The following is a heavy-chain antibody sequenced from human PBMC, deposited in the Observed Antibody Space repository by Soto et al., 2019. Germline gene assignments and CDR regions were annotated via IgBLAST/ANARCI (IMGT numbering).Heavy chain of an antibody. CDR3: AREGTTVLRYFDWSPYFDY. D-gene: IGHD3-9*01. CDR2: ISSSGSTI. CDR1: GFTFSDYY. J-gene: IGHJ4*02. V-gene: IGHV3-11*01. Sequence: QVQLVESGGGLVKPGGSLRLSCAASGFTFSDYYMSWIRQAPGKGLEWVSYISSSGSTIYYADSVKGRFTISRDNAKNSLYLQMNSLRAEDAAVYYCAREGTTVLRYFDWSPYFDYWGQGTLVTVSS.